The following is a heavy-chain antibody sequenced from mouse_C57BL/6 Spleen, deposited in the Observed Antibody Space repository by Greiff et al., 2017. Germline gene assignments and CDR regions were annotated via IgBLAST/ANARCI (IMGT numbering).Heavy chain of an antibody. CDR2: INPNNGGT. CDR1: GYTFTDYY. J-gene: IGHJ4*01. Sequence: EVQLQQSGPELVKPGASVKISCKASGYTFTDYYMNWVEQSHGKSLEWIGDINPNNGGTSYNQKFKGKATLTVDKSSSTAYMELRSLTSEDSAVYYCAYGKGAMDYWGQGTSVTVSS. D-gene: IGHD2-1*01. V-gene: IGHV1-26*01. CDR3: AYGKGAMDY.